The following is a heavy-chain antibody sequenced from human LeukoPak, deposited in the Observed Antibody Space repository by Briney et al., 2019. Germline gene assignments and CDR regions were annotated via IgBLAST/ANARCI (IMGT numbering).Heavy chain of an antibody. Sequence: ASVKVSCKASGYTFTSYAMHWVRQAPGQRLEWMGWINAGNGNTKYSQKFQGRVTITRDTSASTAYMELSSLRSEDTAVYYCARVRSNDYVWGTLSYYFDYWGQGTLVTVSS. CDR2: INAGNGNT. CDR3: ARVRSNDYVWGTLSYYFDY. J-gene: IGHJ4*02. V-gene: IGHV1-3*01. CDR1: GYTFTSYA. D-gene: IGHD3-16*01.